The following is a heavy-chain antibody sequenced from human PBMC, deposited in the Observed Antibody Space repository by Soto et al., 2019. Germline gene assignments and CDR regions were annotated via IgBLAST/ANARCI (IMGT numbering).Heavy chain of an antibody. V-gene: IGHV4-39*01. Sequence: PSETLSLTCAVSGVSIISSTYSWGWIRQPPGKGLEWIGSIYSSGSTSYNPSLKSRVIISVDTSKKQFSLKLSSLTAADTAVYYGAGGMTSVDFWGQGALVPVSS. CDR3: AGGMTSVDF. J-gene: IGHJ4*02. CDR2: IYSSGST. CDR1: GVSIISSTYS. D-gene: IGHD1-26*01.